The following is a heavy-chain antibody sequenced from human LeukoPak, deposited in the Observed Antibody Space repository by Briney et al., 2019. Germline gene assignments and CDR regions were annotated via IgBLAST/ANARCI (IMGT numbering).Heavy chain of an antibody. J-gene: IGHJ6*03. V-gene: IGHV3-48*03. CDR2: ISGSGNAM. CDR1: GFTFSSYE. D-gene: IGHD1-26*01. CDR3: AREGTKWYHYYYYMDV. Sequence: SGGPLRLSCAASGFTFSSYEMNWVRQAPGKGLEWISYISGSGNAMYYGDSVKGRFTIFRDNAKNSLYLQMNSLRVEDTAVYYCAREGTKWYHYYYYMDVWGKGTTVTISS.